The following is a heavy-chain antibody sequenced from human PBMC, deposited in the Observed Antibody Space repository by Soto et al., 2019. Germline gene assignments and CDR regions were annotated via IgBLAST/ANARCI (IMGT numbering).Heavy chain of an antibody. Sequence: EVQLVESGGGLVQPGGSLRLSCAASGFTVSDNYVNWVRQAPGKGLEWVSIIYRGGSLFYADSVKGRFTISGDASKNAVYLEMASLRVDDTAVSHCARMHCSGGNCYPAWYFDLWGRGTLVTVSS. J-gene: IGHJ2*01. D-gene: IGHD2-15*01. CDR2: IYRGGSL. CDR1: GFTVSDNY. V-gene: IGHV3-66*01. CDR3: ARMHCSGGNCYPAWYFDL.